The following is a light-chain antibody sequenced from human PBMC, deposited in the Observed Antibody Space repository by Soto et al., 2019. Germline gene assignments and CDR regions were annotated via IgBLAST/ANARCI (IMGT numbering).Light chain of an antibody. CDR1: QNVDTTF. CDR3: QQYMSSVT. CDR2: GAS. Sequence: EIVLTQSPGSLSLSPGQRATLSCRASQNVDTTFFAWYQKKPGQAPSLLIYGASKRATGIPDRFSGSGSGTDFTLIISRLEPEDFAVYYCQQYMSSVTFGQGTKVEIK. V-gene: IGKV3-20*01. J-gene: IGKJ1*01.